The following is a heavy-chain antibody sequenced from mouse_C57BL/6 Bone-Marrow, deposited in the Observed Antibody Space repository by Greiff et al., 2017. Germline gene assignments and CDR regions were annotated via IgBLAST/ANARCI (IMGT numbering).Heavy chain of an antibody. Sequence: QVQLKESGAELARPGASVKLSCKASGYTFTSYGISWVKQRTGQGLEWIGEIYPRSGNTYYNEKFKGKATLTADKSSSTAYMELCSLTSEDSAVYFCAGKLTPYWGQGTLVTVSA. J-gene: IGHJ3*01. CDR2: IYPRSGNT. CDR1: GYTFTSYG. V-gene: IGHV1-81*01. CDR3: AGKLTPY.